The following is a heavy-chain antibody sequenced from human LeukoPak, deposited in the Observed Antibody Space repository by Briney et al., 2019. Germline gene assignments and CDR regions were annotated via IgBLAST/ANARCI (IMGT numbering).Heavy chain of an antibody. Sequence: GASVKVSCKASGYTFTGYYMHWVRQAPGQGLEWMGRINPNSGGTNYAQKFQGWVTMTRDTSISTAYMELSRLRSDDTAVYYCARDRLEDYGMDVWGQGTTVTVSS. J-gene: IGHJ6*02. CDR3: ARDRLEDYGMDV. CDR1: GYTFTGYY. D-gene: IGHD3-16*01. CDR2: INPNSGGT. V-gene: IGHV1-2*04.